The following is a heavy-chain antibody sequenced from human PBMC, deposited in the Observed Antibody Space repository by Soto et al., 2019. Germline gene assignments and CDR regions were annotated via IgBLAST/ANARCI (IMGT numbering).Heavy chain of an antibody. J-gene: IGHJ4*02. CDR1: GFTFSGYW. CDR2: IKEDGSEK. CDR3: ARTRGY. Sequence: EVQLVESGGGLVQPGGSLRLSCAASGFTFSGYWMKWVRQAPGKGLEWVATIKEDGSEKYYVDSVKGRFTISRDSAKNSGHLQMNGLRVEDTAVYYCARTRGYWGQGTLVTVSS. V-gene: IGHV3-7*05.